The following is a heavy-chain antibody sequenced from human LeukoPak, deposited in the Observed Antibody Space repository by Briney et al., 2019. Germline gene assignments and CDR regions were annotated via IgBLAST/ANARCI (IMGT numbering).Heavy chain of an antibody. D-gene: IGHD3/OR15-3a*01. J-gene: IGHJ4*02. V-gene: IGHV4-39*01. CDR1: GVSISSSNSY. CDR2: IYYSGNA. CDR3: ARQTGSGLFILP. Sequence: SETLSLTCTVSGVSISSSNSYWGWIRQPPGKGLEWIGSIYYSGNAYYNASLKSQVSISIDTSKNQFSLRLTSVTAADTAVYYCARQTGSGLFILPGGQGTLVTVSS.